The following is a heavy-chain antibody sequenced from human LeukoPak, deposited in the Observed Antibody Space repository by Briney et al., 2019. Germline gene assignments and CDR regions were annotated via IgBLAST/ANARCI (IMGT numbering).Heavy chain of an antibody. CDR2: IQQDGSEK. V-gene: IGHV3-7*01. J-gene: IGHJ4*02. D-gene: IGHD5-18*01. CDR1: GFTHKGLW. Sequence: GGSLTLSCAASGFTHKGLWKSWVRQAPGEGLEWVANIQQDGSEKKYVDSVKGRFTISRDNAKNSLYLQMDSLRAEDTAVYYCVRLRYTYGKNFDCWGQGTVVTVSS. CDR3: VRLRYTYGKNFDC.